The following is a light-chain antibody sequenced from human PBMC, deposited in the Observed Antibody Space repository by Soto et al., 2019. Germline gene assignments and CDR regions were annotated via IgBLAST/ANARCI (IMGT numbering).Light chain of an antibody. J-gene: IGLJ2*01. CDR1: SSDVGNYKY. CDR2: DVN. V-gene: IGLV2-11*01. Sequence: QSALTQPRSVSESPGQSVTISCTGTSSDVGNYKYVSWYQHHPGKAPKLMIYDVNKRPSGVPDRFSGSKSGNTASLTISGLQAEDEADYYCYSYAGNYVVVFGGGTKLTVL. CDR3: YSYAGNYVVV.